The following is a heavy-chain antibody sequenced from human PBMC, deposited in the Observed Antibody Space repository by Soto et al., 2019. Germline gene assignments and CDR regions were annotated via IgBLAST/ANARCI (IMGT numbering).Heavy chain of an antibody. D-gene: IGHD2-21*02. J-gene: IGHJ6*02. CDR1: GFTFSMYS. V-gene: IGHV3-7*03. Sequence: DVKLVESGGGLVQPGDSLRLSCEVSGFTFSMYSMSWVRQSPGKGLEWVAKIPQDGVDGHYADSVKGRFTISRDNGKNSRSLQLNNLRADDTAVYYCARDHLILPAHDFFYGSDVWGRGATVTVSS. CDR2: IPQDGVDG. CDR3: ARDHLILPAHDFFYGSDV.